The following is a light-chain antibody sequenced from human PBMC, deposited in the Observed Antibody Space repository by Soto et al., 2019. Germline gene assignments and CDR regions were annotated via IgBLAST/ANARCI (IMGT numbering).Light chain of an antibody. CDR2: RNN. CDR1: SSNIGSNY. CDR3: AAWDDSLSGVV. Sequence: QTVVTQPPSASGTPGQRVTISCSGSSSNIGSNYVFWYQHLPGTAPKLLIYRNNQRPSGVPDRFSASKSGTSASLAISGLRSEDETDYYCAAWDDSLSGVVFGGGTKVTVL. V-gene: IGLV1-47*01. J-gene: IGLJ2*01.